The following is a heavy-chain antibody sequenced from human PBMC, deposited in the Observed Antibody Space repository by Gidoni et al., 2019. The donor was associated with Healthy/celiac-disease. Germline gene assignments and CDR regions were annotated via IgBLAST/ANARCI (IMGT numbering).Heavy chain of an antibody. CDR2: INHSGST. CDR3: ASTGVINGRDWDY. CDR1: GGSFSGYY. J-gene: IGHJ4*02. D-gene: IGHD3-16*02. Sequence: QVQLQQWGAGLLKPSETLSLTCAVYGGSFSGYYWSWIRQPPGKGLEWIGEINHSGSTNYNPSLKSRVTISVDTSKNQFSLKLSSVTAADTAVYYCASTGVINGRDWDYWGQGTLVTVSS. V-gene: IGHV4-34*01.